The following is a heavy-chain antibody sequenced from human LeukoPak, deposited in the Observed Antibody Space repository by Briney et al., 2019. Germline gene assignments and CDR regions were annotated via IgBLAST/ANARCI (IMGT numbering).Heavy chain of an antibody. J-gene: IGHJ6*02. CDR2: ISRNGGST. Sequence: GGSLRLSCAASGFTFDSYAMHWVRQAPGKGLDYVSAISRNGGSTFYANSVKGRFTISRDNSKNTLYLQMGSLRAEDTAVYYCARGGRGHDFSPNYYYGLDVWGQGATVTVSS. CDR3: ARGGRGHDFSPNYYYGLDV. V-gene: IGHV3-64*01. CDR1: GFTFDSYA. D-gene: IGHD5-12*01.